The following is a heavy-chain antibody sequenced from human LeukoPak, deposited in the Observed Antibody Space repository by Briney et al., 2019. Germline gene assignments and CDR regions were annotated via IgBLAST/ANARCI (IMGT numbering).Heavy chain of an antibody. CDR2: INYNSNII. CDR3: ANHLACGSTSCPPFDD. J-gene: IGHJ4*02. V-gene: IGHV3-9*01. Sequence: PGGSLRLSCVASGFTFDDYAMHWVRQAPGKGLEWVSGINYNSNIIDYADSVKGRFTISRDSAKNSLYLQMNSLRAEDTAVYYCANHLACGSTSCPPFDDWGQGTLVTVSS. CDR1: GFTFDDYA. D-gene: IGHD2-2*01.